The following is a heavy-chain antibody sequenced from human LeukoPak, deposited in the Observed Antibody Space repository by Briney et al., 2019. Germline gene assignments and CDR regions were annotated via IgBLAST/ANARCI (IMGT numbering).Heavy chain of an antibody. CDR2: ISYDGSNK. Sequence: PGRSLRLSCAASGFTFSSYGMHWVRQAPGKGLEWVAVISYDGSNKYYADSVKGRFTISRDNSKNTLYLQMNSLRAEDTAVYYCASHPGISEAGTTVPYDYWGQGTLVTVSS. CDR1: GFTFSSYG. J-gene: IGHJ4*02. V-gene: IGHV3-30*03. CDR3: ASHPGISEAGTTVPYDY. D-gene: IGHD6-13*01.